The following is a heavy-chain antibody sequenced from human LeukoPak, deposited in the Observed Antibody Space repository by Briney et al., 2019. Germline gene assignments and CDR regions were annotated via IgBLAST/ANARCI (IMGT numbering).Heavy chain of an antibody. J-gene: IGHJ4*02. D-gene: IGHD6-19*01. Sequence: ASVKVSCKASGYTFTDHYIHWVRQAPGQGLEWMWWISPSSGSRIFAQKFQGRVTLTRDTSINTAYLELAGLAADDTAVYYCAKVAGNSGRGEVAFDYWGQGTLVSVSS. CDR1: GYTFTDHY. CDR3: AKVAGNSGRGEVAFDY. CDR2: ISPSSGSR. V-gene: IGHV1-2*02.